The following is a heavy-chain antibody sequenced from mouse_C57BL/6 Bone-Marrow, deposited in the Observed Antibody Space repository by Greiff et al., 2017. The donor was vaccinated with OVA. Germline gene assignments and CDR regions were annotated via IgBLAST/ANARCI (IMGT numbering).Heavy chain of an antibody. CDR3: ARDGSSSYWYFDV. V-gene: IGHV1-81*01. CDR2: IYPRSGNT. D-gene: IGHD1-1*01. Sequence: QVQLQQSGAELARPGASVKLSCKASGYTFTSYGISWVKQRTGQGLEWIGEIYPRSGNTYYNEKFKGKGTLTADKSSSTAYMELRSLTSEDSAVYFCARDGSSSYWYFDVWGTGTTVTVSS. J-gene: IGHJ1*03. CDR1: GYTFTSYG.